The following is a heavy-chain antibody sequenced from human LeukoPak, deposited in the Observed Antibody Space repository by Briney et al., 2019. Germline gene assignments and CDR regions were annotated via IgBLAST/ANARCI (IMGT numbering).Heavy chain of an antibody. D-gene: IGHD4-11*01. V-gene: IGHV3-21*01. J-gene: IGHJ4*02. CDR2: ISSSSSYI. CDR1: GFTFSSYS. Sequence: PGGSLRLSCIASGFTFSSYSINWVRQAPGKGLEWVSSISSSSSYIYYADSVKGRFTISRDNAKNALYLQMSSLRAEDTAVYYCARGSRDDYSNPPFDYWGQGTLVTVSS. CDR3: ARGSRDDYSNPPFDY.